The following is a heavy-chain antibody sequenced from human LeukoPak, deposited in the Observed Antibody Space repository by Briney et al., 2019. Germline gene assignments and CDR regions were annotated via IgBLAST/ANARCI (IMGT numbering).Heavy chain of an antibody. V-gene: IGHV4-39*07. CDR1: GGCISSSSYY. J-gene: IGHJ4*02. D-gene: IGHD3-10*01. CDR2: IYYSGST. CDR3: ASPQPGSYFFDY. Sequence: SETLSLTCTVSGGCISSSSYYWGWIRQPPGKGLEWIGSIYYSGSTYYNPSLKSRVTISVDTSKNQFSLKLSSVTAADTAVYYCASPQPGSYFFDYWGQGTLVTVSS.